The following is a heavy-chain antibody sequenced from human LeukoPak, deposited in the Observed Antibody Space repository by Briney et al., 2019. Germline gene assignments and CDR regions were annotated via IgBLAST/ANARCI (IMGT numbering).Heavy chain of an antibody. CDR1: GFTFDDHA. V-gene: IGHV3-9*01. CDR3: AKDYYGSGRRGSFDF. D-gene: IGHD3-10*01. CDR2: ISWHSNRI. J-gene: IGHJ3*01. Sequence: GGSLRLSCAASGFTFDDHAMHWVRQAPGKGLEWVSSISWHSNRIAYADTVKGRFTISRENARSSLFLQMDSLRPEDTAIYYCAKDYYGSGRRGSFDFWGQGTMVTVSS.